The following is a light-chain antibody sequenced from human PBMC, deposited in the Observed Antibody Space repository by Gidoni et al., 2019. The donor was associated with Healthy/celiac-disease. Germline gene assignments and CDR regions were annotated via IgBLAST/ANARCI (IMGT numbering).Light chain of an antibody. J-gene: IGKJ1*01. Sequence: DIQMTPAPSTLSASVGDRVTINCRASQSISSWLAWYQQKPGKAPKLLIDKASSLESGVPSRFSGSGSGTEFTLTISSLQPDDFATYYCQQYNSYPWTFGQGTKVEIK. CDR3: QQYNSYPWT. CDR2: KAS. CDR1: QSISSW. V-gene: IGKV1-5*03.